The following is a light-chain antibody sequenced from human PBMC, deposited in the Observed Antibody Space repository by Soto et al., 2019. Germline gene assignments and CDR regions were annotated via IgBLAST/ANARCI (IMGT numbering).Light chain of an antibody. Sequence: QSVLTQPPAASGSPGQSVTISCTGTSSDVGGYNYVSWYQQHPGKAPKLMIYEVSTRPSGVPDRFSGSKSGSTASLTVSGLHAEDEADYYCSSYAGSKNLVFGGGTKLTVL. CDR3: SSYAGSKNLV. J-gene: IGLJ2*01. CDR1: SSDVGGYNY. CDR2: EVS. V-gene: IGLV2-8*01.